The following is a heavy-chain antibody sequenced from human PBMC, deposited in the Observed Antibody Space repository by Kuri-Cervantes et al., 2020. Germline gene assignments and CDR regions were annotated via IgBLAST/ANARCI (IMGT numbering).Heavy chain of an antibody. CDR2: ISSSGSTI. CDR3: ARAGYYDILTGYSANDY. Sequence: GESLKISCAASGFTFSSYEMNWVRQAPGKGLEWVSYISSSGSTIYYADSVKGRFTISRDNAKNSLHLQMNSLRAEDTAVYYCARAGYYDILTGYSANDYWGQGTLVTVSS. V-gene: IGHV3-48*03. J-gene: IGHJ4*02. CDR1: GFTFSSYE. D-gene: IGHD3-9*01.